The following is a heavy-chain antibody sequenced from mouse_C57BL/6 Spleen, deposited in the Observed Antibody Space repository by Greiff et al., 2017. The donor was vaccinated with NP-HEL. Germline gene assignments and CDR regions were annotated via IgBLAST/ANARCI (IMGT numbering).Heavy chain of an antibody. D-gene: IGHD1-1*01. V-gene: IGHV1-53*01. CDR3: AREGGITTGAMDY. CDR2: INPSNGGT. Sequence: VQLQQSGTELVKPGASVKLSCKASGYTFTSYWMHWVKQRPGQGLEWIGNINPSNGGTNYNEKFKSKATLTVDKSSSTAYMQLSSLTSEDSAVYYCAREGGITTGAMDYWGQGTSVTVSS. CDR1: GYTFTSYW. J-gene: IGHJ4*01.